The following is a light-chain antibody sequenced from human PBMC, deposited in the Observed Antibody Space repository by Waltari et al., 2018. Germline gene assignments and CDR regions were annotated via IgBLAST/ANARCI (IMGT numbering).Light chain of an antibody. CDR2: GTS. J-gene: IGKJ1*01. CDR3: HQYGSSPRT. Sequence: EIVLTQSPGTLSLSPGERATLSCRASQSVSSNSLAWYQQRPGQAPRLLIYGTSSRATGIPDRFSGSGSGTDFTLTISMLEAADFAVYYCHQYGSSPRTFGQGTKVETK. V-gene: IGKV3-20*01. CDR1: QSVSSNS.